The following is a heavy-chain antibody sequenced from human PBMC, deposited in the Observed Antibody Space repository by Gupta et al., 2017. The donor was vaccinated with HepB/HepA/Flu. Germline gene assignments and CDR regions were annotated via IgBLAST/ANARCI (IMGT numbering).Heavy chain of an antibody. Sequence: EVQLLESGGGLVQPGGSLRLSCAASGFTFSNSAMSWVRQAPGKGLEWVSMIDDSGHNIYSADSVKGRFTISRDNSKNTLYVQMNGLRAEDTAVYFCAKATCSSGNCYRPPDYWGQGTLVTVSS. CDR1: GFTFSNSA. J-gene: IGHJ4*02. V-gene: IGHV3-23*01. CDR3: AKATCSSGNCYRPPDY. CDR2: IDDSGHNI. D-gene: IGHD3-22*01.